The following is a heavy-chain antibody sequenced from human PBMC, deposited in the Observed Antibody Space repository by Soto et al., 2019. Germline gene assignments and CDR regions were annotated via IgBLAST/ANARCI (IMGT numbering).Heavy chain of an antibody. CDR2: IYYSGST. J-gene: IGHJ4*02. V-gene: IGHV4-59*01. CDR3: ARDAPSNYDSSGYAPYYFDY. Sequence: SETLSLTCTVSGGSISSYYWSWIRQPPGKGLEWIGYIYYSGSTNYNPSLKSRVTISVDTSKNQFSLKLSSVAAADTAVYYCARDAPSNYDSSGYAPYYFDYWGQGTLVTVSS. CDR1: GGSISSYY. D-gene: IGHD3-22*01.